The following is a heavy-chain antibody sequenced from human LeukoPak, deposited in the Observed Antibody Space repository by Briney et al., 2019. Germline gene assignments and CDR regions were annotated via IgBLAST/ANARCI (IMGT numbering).Heavy chain of an antibody. CDR2: FDPEDGET. J-gene: IGHJ3*02. CDR1: GYTLTELS. Sequence: GASVTVSCKVSGYTLTELSMHWVRQAPGKGLEWMGGFDPEDGETIYAQKFQGRVTMTEDTSTDTAYMELSSLRSEDTAVYYCATGIAVAGHDAFDIWGQGTMVTVSS. V-gene: IGHV1-24*01. D-gene: IGHD6-19*01. CDR3: ATGIAVAGHDAFDI.